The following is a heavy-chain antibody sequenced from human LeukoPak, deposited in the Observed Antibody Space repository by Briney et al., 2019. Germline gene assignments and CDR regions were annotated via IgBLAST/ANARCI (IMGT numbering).Heavy chain of an antibody. CDR3: ARDRYTWHDRDWFDS. J-gene: IGHJ5*01. D-gene: IGHD1-20*01. CDR2: ILASGET. CDR1: GDSISTSY. V-gene: IGHV4-4*07. Sequence: SETLSLTCTVSGDSISTSYWSWIRQPAGKRMEWIGCILASGETNYNPSLESRVIMSRDTSNNQFFLRLTSVTAADTAVYYCARDRYTWHDRDWFDSWGQGTLVTVSS.